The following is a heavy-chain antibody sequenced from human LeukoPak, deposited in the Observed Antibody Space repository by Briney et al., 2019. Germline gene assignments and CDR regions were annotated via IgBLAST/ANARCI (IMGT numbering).Heavy chain of an antibody. CDR1: GXIFTRNW. J-gene: IGHJ4*02. V-gene: IGHV5-51*01. Sequence: PGESLKISCKGSGXIFTRNWIGWVRQMPGKGLEWMGTIHPGDSNTRYSPSFQGQVTISVDKSIGTAYLQWSSLKASDTAMYYCARQDYGDYHPDNWGQGILVTVSS. CDR3: ARQDYGDYHPDN. CDR2: IHPGDSNT. D-gene: IGHD4-17*01.